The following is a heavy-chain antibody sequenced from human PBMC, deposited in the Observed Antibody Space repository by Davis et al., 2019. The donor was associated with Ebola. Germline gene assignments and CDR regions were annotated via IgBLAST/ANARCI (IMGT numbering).Heavy chain of an antibody. CDR1: GYTFTSYG. CDR3: ARGGCRGSGSWDWEEGIYYYYYMDV. D-gene: IGHD3-10*01. Sequence: ASVKVSCKASGYTFTSYGISWVRQAPGQGLEWMGWISAYNGNTNYAQKLQGRVTMTTDTSTSTAYMELRSLRSDDTAVYYCARGGCRGSGSWDWEEGIYYYYYMDVWGKGTTVTVSS. V-gene: IGHV1-18*04. CDR2: ISAYNGNT. J-gene: IGHJ6*03.